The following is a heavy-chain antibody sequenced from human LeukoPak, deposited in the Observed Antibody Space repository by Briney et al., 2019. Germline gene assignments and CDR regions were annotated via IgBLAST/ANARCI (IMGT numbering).Heavy chain of an antibody. D-gene: IGHD2-2*01. Sequence: PSDTLSLTCTVSWGHVHNSRYHWGWIRPPPGKGLEGIGSIYYSGSTYWNPSLNSRVYISVDTSKNQFSLKLNSLTAADTAVYFCARTTEGYCRSTSCYGFYYSYYMDVWGKGTTVTIFS. CDR1: WGHVHNSRYH. CDR3: ARTTEGYCRSTSCYGFYYSYYMDV. J-gene: IGHJ6*03. CDR2: IYYSGST. V-gene: IGHV4-39*07.